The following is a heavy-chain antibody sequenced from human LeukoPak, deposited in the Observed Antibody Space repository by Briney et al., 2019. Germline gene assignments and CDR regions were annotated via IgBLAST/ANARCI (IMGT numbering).Heavy chain of an antibody. D-gene: IGHD3-22*01. J-gene: IGHJ4*02. V-gene: IGHV4-39*01. Sequence: SETLSLTCTVSGGSISGSSYYWGWIRQPPGKGLEWIGSIYYSGSTYYNPSLKSRVTISVDTSKNQFSLKLSSVTAADTAVYYCARQPKTYYDSSGSQYFDYWGQGTLVTVSS. CDR1: GGSISGSSYY. CDR3: ARQPKTYYDSSGSQYFDY. CDR2: IYYSGST.